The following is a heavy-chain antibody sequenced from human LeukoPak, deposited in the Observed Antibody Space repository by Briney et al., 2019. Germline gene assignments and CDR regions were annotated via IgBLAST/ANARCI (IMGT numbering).Heavy chain of an antibody. D-gene: IGHD6-19*01. CDR3: AKGSGSGWYGWFDP. J-gene: IGHJ5*02. Sequence: PGGSLRLSCAASRFTFSGYAMNWVRQAPGKGLEWVSCIDASGVNTYYADSVKGRFTISRDNSNNTLYLQMNSLRAEDTAVYYCAKGSGSGWYGWFDPWGQGTLVTVSS. V-gene: IGHV3-23*01. CDR1: RFTFSGYA. CDR2: IDASGVNT.